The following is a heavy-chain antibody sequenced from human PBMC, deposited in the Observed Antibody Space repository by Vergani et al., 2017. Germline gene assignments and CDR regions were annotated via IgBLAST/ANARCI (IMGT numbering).Heavy chain of an antibody. CDR2: ISSSSSTI. Sequence: VQLVESGGGVVQPGRSLRLSCAASGFTFSSYSMNWVRQAPGKGLEWVSYISSSSSTIYYADSVKGRFTISRDNAKNSLYLQMNSLRDEDTAVYYCARDRSSSSWYFDYFDYWGQGTLVTVSS. J-gene: IGHJ4*02. V-gene: IGHV3-48*02. CDR1: GFTFSSYS. D-gene: IGHD6-13*01. CDR3: ARDRSSSSWYFDYFDY.